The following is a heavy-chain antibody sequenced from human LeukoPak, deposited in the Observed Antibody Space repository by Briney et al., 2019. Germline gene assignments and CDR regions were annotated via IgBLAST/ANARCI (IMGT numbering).Heavy chain of an antibody. CDR2: IAYNGNT. CDR3: ARAGTSGWYGEY. Sequence: SETLSLTCTVSGGSISRFYWNWVRQPPGKGLEWIGYIAYNGNTNYSPSLKSRITTSVDTSKNQFSLKLSSVTAADTAVYYCARAGTSGWYGEYWGQGILVTVSS. J-gene: IGHJ4*02. V-gene: IGHV4-59*01. CDR1: GGSISRFY. D-gene: IGHD6-19*01.